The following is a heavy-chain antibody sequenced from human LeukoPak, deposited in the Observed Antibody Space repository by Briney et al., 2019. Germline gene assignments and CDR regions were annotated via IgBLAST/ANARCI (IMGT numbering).Heavy chain of an antibody. J-gene: IGHJ5*02. V-gene: IGHV1-69*02. Sequence: SVKVFCKASGGTFSSYTVSWVRQAPGQGLEWMGRIIPILGIANYAQKFQGRVTITADKSTSTAYMELSSLRSEDTAVYYCARAHYYDSRYNWFDPWGQGTLVTVSS. CDR2: IIPILGIA. CDR3: ARAHYYDSRYNWFDP. CDR1: GGTFSSYT. D-gene: IGHD3-22*01.